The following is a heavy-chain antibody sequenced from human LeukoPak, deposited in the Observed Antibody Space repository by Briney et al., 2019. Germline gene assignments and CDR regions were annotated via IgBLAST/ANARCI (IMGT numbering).Heavy chain of an antibody. Sequence: SETLSLTCTLSGDSISSYYWSWIRQPPGKGLEWIGYMYYSGSNKYNPSLKSRVTMSVDTPKKQISLSLTPVTAADTAVYYCARGRGWSMEPWGAFDLWGQGTMASVSS. D-gene: IGHD2-8*02. J-gene: IGHJ3*01. CDR3: ARGRGWSMEPWGAFDL. CDR2: MYYSGSN. V-gene: IGHV4-59*01. CDR1: GDSISSYY.